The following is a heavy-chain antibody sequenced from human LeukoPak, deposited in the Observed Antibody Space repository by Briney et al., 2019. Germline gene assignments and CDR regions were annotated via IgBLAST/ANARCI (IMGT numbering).Heavy chain of an antibody. CDR2: IIPILGIA. J-gene: IGHJ4*02. V-gene: IGHV1-69*04. D-gene: IGHD3-22*01. Sequence: GASVEVSCKASGGTFSSYAISWVRQAPGQGLEWMGRIIPILGIANYAQKFQGRVTITADKSTSTAYMELSSLRSEDTAVYYCARIEYYYDSSGSPGYWGQGTLVTVSS. CDR3: ARIEYYYDSSGSPGY. CDR1: GGTFSSYA.